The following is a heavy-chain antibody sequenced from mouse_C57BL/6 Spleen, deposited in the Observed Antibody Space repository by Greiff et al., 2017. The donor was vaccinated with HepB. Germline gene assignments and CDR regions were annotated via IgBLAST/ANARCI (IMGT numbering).Heavy chain of an antibody. CDR1: GFTFSDYY. V-gene: IGHV5-16*01. J-gene: IGHJ1*03. Sequence: EVMLVESEGGLVQPGSSMKLSCTASGFTFSDYYMAWVRQVPEKGLEWVANSNYDGSSTYYLDSLKSRFIISRDNAKNILYLQMSSLKSEDTATYYCARVDGYSYWYFDVWGTGTTVTVSS. D-gene: IGHD2-3*01. CDR3: ARVDGYSYWYFDV. CDR2: SNYDGSST.